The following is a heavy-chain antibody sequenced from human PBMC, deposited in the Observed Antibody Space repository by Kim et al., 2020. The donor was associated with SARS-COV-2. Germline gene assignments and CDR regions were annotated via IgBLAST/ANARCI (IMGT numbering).Heavy chain of an antibody. V-gene: IGHV4-39*01. CDR1: GDSIISESYY. D-gene: IGHD2-15*01. CDR2: VHHDGRT. J-gene: IGHJ5*02. CDR3: AGHIATGTGRGYSAS. Sequence: SETLSLTCTVSGDSIISESYYWGWIRQPPGQGLEWIGSVHHDGRTYYKPSLESRVTISVDTSKSQFSVNLNSVTAADAAVYYCAGHIATGTGRGYSASWGQGILVAVSS.